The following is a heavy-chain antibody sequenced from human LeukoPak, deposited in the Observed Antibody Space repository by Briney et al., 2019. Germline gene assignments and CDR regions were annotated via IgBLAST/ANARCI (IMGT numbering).Heavy chain of an antibody. CDR2: IYYSGST. CDR1: GGSLSSSSYY. D-gene: IGHD2-2*02. V-gene: IGHV4-39*01. CDR3: ARRLSDTLYYFDY. Sequence: EPSETLSLTCTVSGGSLSSSSYYWGWIRQPPGKGLEWIGSIYYSGSTYYNPSLKSRVTISVDTSKNQFSLKLSSVTAADTAVYYCARRLSDTLYYFDYWGQGTLVTVSS. J-gene: IGHJ4*02.